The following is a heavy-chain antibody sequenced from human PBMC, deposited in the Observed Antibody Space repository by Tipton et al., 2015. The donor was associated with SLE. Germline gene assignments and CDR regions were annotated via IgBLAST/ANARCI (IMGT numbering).Heavy chain of an antibody. V-gene: IGHV4-59*01. Sequence: TLSLTCIASGGSISGYCWSWLRQPPGKGLEWIGYNCDSGLTNYSPSLKSRVTISVDTSKNQFSLKLRPVTAADTAVYYCARAGGDSSGYYLYYYYGMDVWGQGTTVTVSS. CDR2: NCDSGLT. J-gene: IGHJ6*02. D-gene: IGHD3-22*01. CDR1: GGSISGYC. CDR3: ARAGGDSSGYYLYYYYGMDV.